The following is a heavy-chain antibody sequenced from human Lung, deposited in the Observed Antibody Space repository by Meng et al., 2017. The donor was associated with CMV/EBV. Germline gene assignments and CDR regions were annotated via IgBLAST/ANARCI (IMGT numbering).Heavy chain of an antibody. V-gene: IGHV1-69*04. D-gene: IGHD3-3*01. CDR1: GGIFSSSA. J-gene: IGHJ5*02. CDR2: IIPLLDIT. Sequence: SVKVSCKVSGGIFSSSAISWVRQAPGQGLAWMGRIIPLLDITNYAPNFQGRVTINADKSTSTAYMEMSSLRYDDTAFYYCARSTSKYDFWSGYPTFLDPWXQGTXVTVSS. CDR3: ARSTSKYDFWSGYPTFLDP.